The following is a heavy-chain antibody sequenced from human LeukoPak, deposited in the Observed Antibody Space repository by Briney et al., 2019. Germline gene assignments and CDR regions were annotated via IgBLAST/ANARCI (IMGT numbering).Heavy chain of an antibody. CDR3: AREARSYYYGSGSYYNAYY. V-gene: IGHV1-69*01. CDR2: IIPIFGTA. D-gene: IGHD3-10*01. Sequence: SVKVSCKASGGTFSSYAISWVRQAPGHGLEWMGGIIPIFGTANYAQKLQGRVTITADESTSTAYMELSSPRSEDTAVYYCAREARSYYYGSGSYYNAYYWGQGTLVTVSS. CDR1: GGTFSSYA. J-gene: IGHJ4*02.